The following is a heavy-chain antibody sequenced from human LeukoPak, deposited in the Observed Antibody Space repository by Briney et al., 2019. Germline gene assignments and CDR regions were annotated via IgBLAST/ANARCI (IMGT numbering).Heavy chain of an antibody. D-gene: IGHD1-26*01. Sequence: SETLSLTCTVSGGSISSYYWSWMRQPPGKGLEWIGYIYYSGSTNYNPSLKSRVTISVDTSKNQFSLKLSSVTAADTAVYYCARVRGSYFLMNYFDYWGQGTLVTVSS. CDR2: IYYSGST. V-gene: IGHV4-59*01. CDR3: ARVRGSYFLMNYFDY. CDR1: GGSISSYY. J-gene: IGHJ4*02.